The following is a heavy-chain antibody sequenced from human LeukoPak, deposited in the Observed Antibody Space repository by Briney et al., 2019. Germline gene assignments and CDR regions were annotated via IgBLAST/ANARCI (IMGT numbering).Heavy chain of an antibody. D-gene: IGHD6-13*01. CDR3: ARELAGTGDNDAFDI. Sequence: PGGSLRLSCAASGFTFSSYWMSWVRQAPGKGLEWVSAISGSGGSTYYADSVKGRFTISRDNSKNTLYLQMNSLRAEDTAVYYCARELAGTGDNDAFDIWGQGTMVTVSS. J-gene: IGHJ3*02. CDR1: GFTFSSYW. CDR2: ISGSGGST. V-gene: IGHV3-23*01.